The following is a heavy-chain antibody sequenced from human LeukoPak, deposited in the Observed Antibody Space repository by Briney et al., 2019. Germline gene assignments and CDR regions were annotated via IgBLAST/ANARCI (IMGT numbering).Heavy chain of an antibody. Sequence: PSETLSLTCAVYGGSFSGYYWSWIRQPPGKGLEWIGEINHSGGTNYNPSLKSRVTISVDTSKNQFSLKLSSVTAADTAVYYCARFAYGDYGYFDYWGQGTLVTVSS. CDR2: INHSGGT. CDR3: ARFAYGDYGYFDY. V-gene: IGHV4-34*01. D-gene: IGHD4-17*01. CDR1: GGSFSGYY. J-gene: IGHJ4*02.